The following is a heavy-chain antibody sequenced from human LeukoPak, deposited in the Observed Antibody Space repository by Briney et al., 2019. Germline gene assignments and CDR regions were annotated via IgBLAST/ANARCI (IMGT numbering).Heavy chain of an antibody. J-gene: IGHJ4*02. Sequence: QAGGSLRLSCAASGFTFSSYSMNWVRQAPGKGLEWVSYISSSSSTIYYADSVKGRFTISRDNAKNSLYLQMNSLRAEDTAVYYCARDDGYYYDSGSYSSLDYWGQGTLVTVSS. D-gene: IGHD3-10*01. CDR3: ARDDGYYYDSGSYSSLDY. CDR1: GFTFSSYS. V-gene: IGHV3-48*01. CDR2: ISSSSSTI.